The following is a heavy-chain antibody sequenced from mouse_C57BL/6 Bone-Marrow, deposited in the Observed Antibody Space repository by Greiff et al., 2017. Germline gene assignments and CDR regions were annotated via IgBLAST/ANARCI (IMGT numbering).Heavy chain of an antibody. CDR1: GFTFSSYA. V-gene: IGHV5-9-1*02. J-gene: IGHJ4*01. CDR3: TRGYYGSVYYYAMDY. Sequence: EVQLVESGEGLVKPGGSLKLSCAASGFTFSSYAMSWVRQTPEKRLEWVAYISSGGDYIYYADTVKGRFTISRDNARNTLYLQMSSLKSEDTAMYYCTRGYYGSVYYYAMDYWRQRHSVTVFS. CDR2: ISSGGDYI. D-gene: IGHD1-1*01.